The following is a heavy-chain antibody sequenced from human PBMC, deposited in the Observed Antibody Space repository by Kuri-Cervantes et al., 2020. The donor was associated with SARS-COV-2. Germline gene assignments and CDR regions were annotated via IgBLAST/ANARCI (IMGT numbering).Heavy chain of an antibody. CDR2: IYYSGST. V-gene: IGHV4-59*12. J-gene: IGHJ6*02. CDR1: GGSISSYY. Sequence: SETLSLTCTVSGGSISSYYWSWIRQPPGKGLEWIGYIYYSGSTNYNPSLKSRVTISVDTSKNQFSLKLSSVTAADTAVYYCARDRDYGSGSYRAPYYYYGMDVWGQGTTVTVSS. CDR3: ARDRDYGSGSYRAPYYYYGMDV. D-gene: IGHD3-10*01.